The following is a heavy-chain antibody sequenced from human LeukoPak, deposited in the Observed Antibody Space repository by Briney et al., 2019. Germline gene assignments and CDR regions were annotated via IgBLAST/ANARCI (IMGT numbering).Heavy chain of an antibody. CDR1: GVSISSSNSY. Sequence: SETLSLTCTVSGVSISSSNSYWGWIRQPPGKGLEWIGSIYYSGNTYYNASLKSQVSISIDTSKNQFSLKLTSVTAADTAVYYCARDDYGGNSGFDYWGQGTLVTVSS. CDR3: ARDDYGGNSGFDY. J-gene: IGHJ4*02. V-gene: IGHV4-39*02. D-gene: IGHD4-23*01. CDR2: IYYSGNT.